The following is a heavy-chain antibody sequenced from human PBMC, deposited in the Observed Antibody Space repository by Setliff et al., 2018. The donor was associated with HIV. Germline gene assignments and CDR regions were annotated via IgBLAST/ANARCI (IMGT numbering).Heavy chain of an antibody. CDR1: GYTFTGYY. CDR2: IKINSGGT. Sequence: ASVKVSCKASGYTFTGYYMHWVRQAPGQGLEWMGWIKINSGGTKFTQKFQGRVTVTRDTSINTAYMELSSLRYDDTAIYYCARSPDPYSGTTDYWGQGTLVTVSS. CDR3: ARSPDPYSGTTDY. J-gene: IGHJ4*02. D-gene: IGHD1-26*01. V-gene: IGHV1-2*02.